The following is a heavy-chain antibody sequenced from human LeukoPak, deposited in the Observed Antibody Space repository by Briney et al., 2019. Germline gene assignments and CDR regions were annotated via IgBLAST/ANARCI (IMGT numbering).Heavy chain of an antibody. CDR2: VIGSGDTT. CDR1: GFTFRSYA. J-gene: IGHJ4*02. Sequence: PGGSLRLSCAASGFTFRSYAMSWVRQAPGKGLEWVSSVIGSGDTTYYAESVKGRFTISRDNSKNTLYLQMNSLRAGDTAVYYCAKRDSNGSHYFDHWGQGTLVTVSS. D-gene: IGHD3-22*01. V-gene: IGHV3-23*01. CDR3: AKRDSNGSHYFDH.